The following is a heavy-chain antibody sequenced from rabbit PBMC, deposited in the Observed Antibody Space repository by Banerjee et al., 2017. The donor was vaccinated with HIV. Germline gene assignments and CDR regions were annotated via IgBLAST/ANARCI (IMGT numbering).Heavy chain of an antibody. Sequence: EESGGDLVKPEGSLTLTCTASGFSFSSSYWICWVRQAPGKGLEWIGCIDINTSIIYYASWAKGRFTIPKTSSTTVTLQMTSLTAADTATYFCARWFIDGGTFNLWGPGTLVTVS. J-gene: IGHJ4*01. CDR3: ARWFIDGGTFNL. CDR1: GFSFSSSYW. CDR2: IDINTSII. V-gene: IGHV1S45*01. D-gene: IGHD4-2*01.